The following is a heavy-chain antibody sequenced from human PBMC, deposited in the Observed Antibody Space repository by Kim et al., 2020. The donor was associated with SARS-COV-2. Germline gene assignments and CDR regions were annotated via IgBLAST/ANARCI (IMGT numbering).Heavy chain of an antibody. CDR1: GYTFTSYD. D-gene: IGHD3-22*01. Sequence: ASVKVSCKASGYTFTSYDVNWVRQATGQGLEWMGWMNPHSGNTGYAQKFQGRVTMTRNTSISTAYMELSSLRSEDTAVYYCARGAYYDDSSGYYYGGDLFDPWGQGTLVTVSS. V-gene: IGHV1-8*02. CDR2: MNPHSGNT. J-gene: IGHJ5*02. CDR3: ARGAYYDDSSGYYYGGDLFDP.